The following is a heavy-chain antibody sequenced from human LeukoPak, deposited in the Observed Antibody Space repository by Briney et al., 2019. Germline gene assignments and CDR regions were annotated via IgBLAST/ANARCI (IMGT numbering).Heavy chain of an antibody. V-gene: IGHV3-7*01. CDR1: EFTFGAFW. CDR3: ARLWGGATIFDL. CDR2: INQDGSTK. Sequence: GGSLRLSCAASEFTFGAFWTSWVRQAPGRGREGVANINQDGSTKYYVDSVKGRFTVSRDNAEKSLYLQTYSLRVEDTAVYYCARLWGGATIFDLWGQGTLVTVSS. J-gene: IGHJ4*02. D-gene: IGHD5-12*01.